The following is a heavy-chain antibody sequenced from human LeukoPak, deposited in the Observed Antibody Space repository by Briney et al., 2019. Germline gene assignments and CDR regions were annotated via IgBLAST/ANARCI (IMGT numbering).Heavy chain of an antibody. CDR2: ISSSSSYI. D-gene: IGHD3-3*01. V-gene: IGHV3-21*01. CDR3: ARVPLRFLEWDQFDY. J-gene: IGHJ4*02. CDR1: GFTFSSYS. Sequence: PGGSLRLSCAASGFTFSSYSMNWVRQAPGKGLEWASSISSSSSYIYYADSVKGRFTISRDNAKNSLYLQMNSLRAEDTAVYYCARVPLRFLEWDQFDYWGQGTLVTVSS.